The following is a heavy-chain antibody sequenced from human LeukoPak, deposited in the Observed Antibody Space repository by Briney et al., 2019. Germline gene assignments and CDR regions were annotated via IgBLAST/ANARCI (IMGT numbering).Heavy chain of an antibody. CDR3: ARASSLLLRRNYFDY. CDR1: GASISSYY. D-gene: IGHD3-22*01. V-gene: IGHV4-59*08. Sequence: SETLSLTCTVSGASISSYYWSWIRQPPGKGLEWIGYVYHSGSTNYNPSLKSRVSISVDTSKNQFSLNLSSVTAADTAVYYCARASSLLLRRNYFDYWGQGTLVTVSS. J-gene: IGHJ4*02. CDR2: VYHSGST.